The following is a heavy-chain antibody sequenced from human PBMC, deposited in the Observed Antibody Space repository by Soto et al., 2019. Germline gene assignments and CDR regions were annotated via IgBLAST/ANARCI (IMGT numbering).Heavy chain of an antibody. Sequence: QLQLQESGPGLVKPSETLSLTCTVSGGSISSSSYYWGWIRQPPGKGLEWIGSIYYSGSTYYNPSLKSRVTRSVDTSKNQFSLKLSSVTAADTAVYYCARSNCSGGSCYSIFHFDYWGQGTLVTVSS. CDR3: ARSNCSGGSCYSIFHFDY. J-gene: IGHJ4*02. CDR1: GGSISSSSYY. D-gene: IGHD2-15*01. CDR2: IYYSGST. V-gene: IGHV4-39*01.